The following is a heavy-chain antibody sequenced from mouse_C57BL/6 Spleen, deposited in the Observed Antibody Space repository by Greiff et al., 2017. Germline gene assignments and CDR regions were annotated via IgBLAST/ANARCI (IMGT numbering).Heavy chain of an antibody. CDR2: ISDGGSYT. CDR1: GFTFSSYA. Sequence: EVQGVESGGGLVKPGGSLKLSCAASGFTFSSYAMSWVRQTPEKRLDWVATISDGGSYTYYPDNVKGRFTISRDNAKNNLYLQMSHLKSEDTAMYYCAREGDYYAMDYWGQGTSVTVSA. V-gene: IGHV5-4*01. J-gene: IGHJ4*01. CDR3: AREGDYYAMDY.